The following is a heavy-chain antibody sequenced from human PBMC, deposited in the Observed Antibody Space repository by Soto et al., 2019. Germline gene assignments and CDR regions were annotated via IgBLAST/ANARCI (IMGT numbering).Heavy chain of an antibody. CDR1: TGSV. CDR2: INPNTGGT. V-gene: IGHV1-2*02. D-gene: IGHD5-18*01. J-gene: IGHJ3*01. Sequence: TGSVLHRVRQTPGQGLEWMGWINPNTGGTNYAQNFQGRVTMTRDTSFSTAYMELSRLRSDDTAVYFYARMGYSFAAFDLRCHGSVVPAS. CDR3: ARMGYSFAAFDL.